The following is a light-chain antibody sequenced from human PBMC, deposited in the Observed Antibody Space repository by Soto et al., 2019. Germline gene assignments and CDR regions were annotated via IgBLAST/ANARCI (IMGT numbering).Light chain of an antibody. V-gene: IGLV2-14*01. J-gene: IGLJ2*01. CDR3: SSYTRSSTWI. CDR2: EVS. CDR1: SSDVSGHKF. Sequence: QSALTQPASVSGSLGQSITISCTRSSSDVSGHKFVSWYQQHPGKAPKVIIYEVSNRPSGVSNRFSGSRSDNTASLTISGLQAEDEADYYCSSYTRSSTWIFGGGTQLTVL.